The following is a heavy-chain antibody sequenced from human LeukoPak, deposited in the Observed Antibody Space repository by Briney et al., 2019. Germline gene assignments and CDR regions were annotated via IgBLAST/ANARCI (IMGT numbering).Heavy chain of an antibody. D-gene: IGHD3-3*01. J-gene: IGHJ5*02. CDR2: INHGSNT. CDR3: ARMPWSGRDNWFDP. CDR1: GASISSSSYS. V-gene: IGHV4-39*01. Sequence: PSETLSLTCTVSGASISSSSYSWGWIRQPPGKGLEWIGSINHGSNTYYNPSLKSRVTISVDTSKNQFSLKRSSVTVADTAVYYCARMPWSGRDNWFDPWGQGTLVSVSS.